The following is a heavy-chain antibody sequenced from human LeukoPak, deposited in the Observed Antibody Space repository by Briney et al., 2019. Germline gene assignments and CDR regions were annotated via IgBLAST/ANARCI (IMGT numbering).Heavy chain of an antibody. J-gene: IGHJ3*02. Sequence: GGSLRLSCAASGFTFSSSGMHWVRQAPGKGLEWVAVISYDGSNKYSADSVKGRFTISRDNSKNTLYLQMNSRRAEDTAVYYCAKVRAGLYDAFDIWGQGTMVTVSS. CDR3: AKVRAGLYDAFDI. V-gene: IGHV3-30*18. D-gene: IGHD6-13*01. CDR2: ISYDGSNK. CDR1: GFTFSSSG.